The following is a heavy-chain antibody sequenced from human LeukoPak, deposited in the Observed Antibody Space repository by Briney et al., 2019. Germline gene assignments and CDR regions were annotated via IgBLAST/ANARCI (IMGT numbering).Heavy chain of an antibody. D-gene: IGHD5-24*01. Sequence: PGGSLRLSCAPSGFTFSSYTMHWVRQAPGKGLEWVEFIRYDGSNKYYADYVKGRLTISRHNYKNTLYLQMNSLSAEDTAVYYCAKDPSRYMATMQHTIFDYWGQGTLVTVSS. CDR3: AKDPSRYMATMQHTIFDY. J-gene: IGHJ4*02. CDR1: GFTFSSYT. CDR2: IRYDGSNK. V-gene: IGHV3-30*02.